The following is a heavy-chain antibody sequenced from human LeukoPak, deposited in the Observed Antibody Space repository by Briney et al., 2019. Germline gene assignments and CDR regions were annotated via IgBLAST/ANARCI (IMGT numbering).Heavy chain of an antibody. Sequence: GGSLRLSRAASGFTFSSYWMHWVRQAPGRGLVWVSRINSDGSSTSYADSVKGRFTISRDNAKNTLYLKMNSLRAEDTAVYYCARDYYDSSGYYHLDYWGQGTLVTVSS. CDR2: INSDGSST. CDR1: GFTFSSYW. J-gene: IGHJ4*02. V-gene: IGHV3-74*01. CDR3: ARDYYDSSGYYHLDY. D-gene: IGHD3-22*01.